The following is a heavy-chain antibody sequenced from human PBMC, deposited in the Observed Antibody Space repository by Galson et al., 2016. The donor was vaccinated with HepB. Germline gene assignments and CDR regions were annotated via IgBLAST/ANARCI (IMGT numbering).Heavy chain of an antibody. CDR3: ARRGYLYGSGSRNSWFAP. V-gene: IGHV4-39*01. D-gene: IGHD3-10*01. Sequence: ETLFLTCSVSGGSISSRSYYWGWIRQPPGKGLDWIGTIYYSGSTFYNSSLKSRVTISVDTSKNQFSLKLTSVTAADTAVYYCARRGYLYGSGSRNSWFAPWGQGTLVTVSS. J-gene: IGHJ5*02. CDR2: IYYSGST. CDR1: GGSISSRSYY.